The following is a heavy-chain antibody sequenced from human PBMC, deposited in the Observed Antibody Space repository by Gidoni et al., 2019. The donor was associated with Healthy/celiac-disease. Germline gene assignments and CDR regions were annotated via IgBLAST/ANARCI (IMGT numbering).Heavy chain of an antibody. CDR2: IRSKAYGGTT. J-gene: IGHJ4*02. D-gene: IGHD4-4*01. CDR1: GFTCGDYA. CDR3: TRDDYSNYFDY. Sequence: EGQLVESGGGLVKPGRSLRLSCTASGFTCGDYAMSWFRQAPGKGLEWVGFIRSKAYGGTTEDAASVKGRYTISRDDSKSIAYLQMNSLKNEDTAVYYCTRDDYSNYFDYWGQGTLVTVSS. V-gene: IGHV3-49*05.